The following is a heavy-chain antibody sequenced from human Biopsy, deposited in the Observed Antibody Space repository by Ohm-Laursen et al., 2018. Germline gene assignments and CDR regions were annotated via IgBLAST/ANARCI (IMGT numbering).Heavy chain of an antibody. CDR1: KFTVSSNY. J-gene: IGHJ4*02. CDR2: IYSGGNT. CDR3: ATNLKVSPGLMNFAS. V-gene: IGHV3-53*01. D-gene: IGHD1-1*01. Sequence: SLRLSCAALKFTVSSNYMTWVRQAPGKGLECVSVIYSGGNTFYADSVKGRFTVSRDTSKNTIYLQMNSLGAEDTARYYCATNLKVSPGLMNFASWGQGPLVPVSS.